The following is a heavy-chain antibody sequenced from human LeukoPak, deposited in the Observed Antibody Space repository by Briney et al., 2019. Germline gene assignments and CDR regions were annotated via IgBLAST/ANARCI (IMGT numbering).Heavy chain of an antibody. Sequence: GGSLRLSCAASGFTFSSYEMNWVHQAPGKGLEWVSHISSSGNTIYYADSVKGRFTISRDNAKNSVYLQMNSLRAEDTAVYYCARNFYYWGQGTLVTVSS. CDR2: ISSSGNTI. CDR3: ARNFYY. V-gene: IGHV3-48*03. CDR1: GFTFSSYE. J-gene: IGHJ4*02.